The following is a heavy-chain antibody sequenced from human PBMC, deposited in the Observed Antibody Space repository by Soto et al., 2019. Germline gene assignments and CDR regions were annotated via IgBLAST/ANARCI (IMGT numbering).Heavy chain of an antibody. CDR2: IYWDDDK. D-gene: IGHD3-16*02. Sequence: QITLKESGPTLVKPTQTLTLTCTFSGFSLSTSGVGVGWIRQPPGKALEWLALIYWDDDKRYSPSLKSRLTNTKDTSKNLVVLTMTNMDPVDTATYYCAHRSMITFGGVIVLGGYYFDYWGQGTLVTVSS. CDR3: AHRSMITFGGVIVLGGYYFDY. J-gene: IGHJ4*02. CDR1: GFSLSTSGVG. V-gene: IGHV2-5*02.